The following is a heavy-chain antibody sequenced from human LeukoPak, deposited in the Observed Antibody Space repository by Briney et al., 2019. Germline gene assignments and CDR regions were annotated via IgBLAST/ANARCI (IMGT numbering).Heavy chain of an antibody. CDR3: AREGGGNSVIAAAGTRWFDP. CDR1: GGTFSSYA. CDR2: FIPIFGTA. Sequence: SVKVSCKASGGTFSSYAISWVRQAPGQGLEWRGGFIPIFGTANYAQKFQVRVTITTDESTSTAYMDLSSLSSEDTAVYYCAREGGGNSVIAAAGTRWFDPWGQGTLVTVSS. J-gene: IGHJ5*02. V-gene: IGHV1-69*05. D-gene: IGHD6-13*01.